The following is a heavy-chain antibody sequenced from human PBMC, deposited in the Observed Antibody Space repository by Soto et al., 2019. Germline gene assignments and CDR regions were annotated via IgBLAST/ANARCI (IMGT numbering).Heavy chain of an antibody. D-gene: IGHD3-9*01. V-gene: IGHV4-34*01. CDR3: ARGGSNDWQVAFDI. Sequence: SETLSLTCVVSGGSFSTYYYSWIRQSPGKGLEWIGEINHNGNNNCSPSLKSQVTTSLDTSKDQFSLKLTSVTAADTAVYYCARGGSNDWQVAFDIWGQGTMVTVSS. J-gene: IGHJ3*02. CDR2: INHNGNN. CDR1: GGSFSTYY.